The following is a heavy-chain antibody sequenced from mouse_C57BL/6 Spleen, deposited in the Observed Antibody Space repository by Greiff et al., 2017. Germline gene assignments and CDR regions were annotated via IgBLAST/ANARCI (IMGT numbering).Heavy chain of an antibody. CDR2: INPNYGTT. D-gene: IGHD1-1*01. V-gene: IGHV1-39*01. CDR3: ARQRDYYGSSDLYYFDY. J-gene: IGHJ2*01. CDR1: GYSFTDYN. Sequence: VQLKESGPELVKPGASVKISCKASGYSFTDYNMNWVKQSNGKSLEWIGVINPNYGTTSYNQKFKGKATLTVDQSSSTAYMQLNSLTSEDSAVYYCARQRDYYGSSDLYYFDYWGQGTTLTVSS.